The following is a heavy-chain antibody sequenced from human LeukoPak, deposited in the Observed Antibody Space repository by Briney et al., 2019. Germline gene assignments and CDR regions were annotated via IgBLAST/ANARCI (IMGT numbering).Heavy chain of an antibody. Sequence: GGSLRLSCAASGFTFSSYTMHWVRQAPGKGLEWVAVISYDGSNKYYADSVKGRFTISRDNSKNTLYLQMNSLRAEDTAVYYCARDGGHYYDSGGQGTLVTVSS. J-gene: IGHJ4*02. CDR3: ARDGGHYYDS. CDR2: ISYDGSNK. V-gene: IGHV3-30-3*01. D-gene: IGHD3-22*01. CDR1: GFTFSSYT.